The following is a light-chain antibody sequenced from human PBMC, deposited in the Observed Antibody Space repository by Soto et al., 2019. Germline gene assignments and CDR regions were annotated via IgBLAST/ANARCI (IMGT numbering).Light chain of an antibody. CDR3: QQRTSWPPWT. CDR2: DAS. J-gene: IGKJ1*01. Sequence: IVLTQSPATLSFSPGERATLSCRASQSVRNYLAWYQQKPGQAPRLLISDASNRATGIPARFSGSGSGTDFTLTISSLEPEDSAIYYCQQRTSWPPWTFGQGTKVDIK. CDR1: QSVRNY. V-gene: IGKV3-11*01.